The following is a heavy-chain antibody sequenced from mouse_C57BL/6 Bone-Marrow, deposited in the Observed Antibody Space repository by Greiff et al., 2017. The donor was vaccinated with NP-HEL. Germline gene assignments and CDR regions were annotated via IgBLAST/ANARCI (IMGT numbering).Heavy chain of an antibody. CDR3: ARELYDWYCDV. J-gene: IGHJ1*03. V-gene: IGHV1-69*01. D-gene: IGHD2-3*01. CDR1: GYTFTSYW. Sequence: KESCKASGYTFTSYWMHWVKQRPGQGLEWIGEIDPSDSYTNYNQKFKGKSTLTVDKSSSTAYMQLSSLTSEDSAVYYCARELYDWYCDVWGTGTTVTVSS. CDR2: IDPSDSYT.